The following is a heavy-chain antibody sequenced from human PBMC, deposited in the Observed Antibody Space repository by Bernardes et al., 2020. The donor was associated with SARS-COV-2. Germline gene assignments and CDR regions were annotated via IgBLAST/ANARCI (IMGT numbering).Heavy chain of an antibody. V-gene: IGHV3-7*01. J-gene: IGHJ4*02. CDR2: IKQNGSEK. CDR3: ARGASHLRY. CDR1: GFTLSSYW. Sequence: GWSLRLSCAASGFTLSSYWMTWVRQAPGKGLEWVANIKQNGSEKYYVDSVKGRFTIFREDAKNSLTLQMNSLRVEDTAVYYCARGASHLRYWGQGVLVTVSS.